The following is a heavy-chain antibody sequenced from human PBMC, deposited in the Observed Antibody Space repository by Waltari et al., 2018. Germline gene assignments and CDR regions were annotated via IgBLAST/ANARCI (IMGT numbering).Heavy chain of an antibody. Sequence: QVQLVESGGGVVQPGRSLRLSCAASGFTFSSYAMHWVRQAPGKGLEWVAVISYDGSNKYYADSVKGRFTISRDNSKNTLYLQMNSLRAEDTAVYYCARDIETYCGGDCYAADYWGQGTLVTVSS. D-gene: IGHD2-21*01. V-gene: IGHV3-30-3*01. CDR1: GFTFSSYA. CDR3: ARDIETYCGGDCYAADY. CDR2: ISYDGSNK. J-gene: IGHJ4*02.